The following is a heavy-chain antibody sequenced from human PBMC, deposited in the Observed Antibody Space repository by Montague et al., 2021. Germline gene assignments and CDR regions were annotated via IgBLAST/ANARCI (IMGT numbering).Heavy chain of an antibody. CDR3: ARDTVGASGYFYYYYMDV. J-gene: IGHJ6*03. Sequence: ETLSLTCTVSGDSINTYSWSWIRQPAGKGLEWIGRLSNGGSTNSNPSLKSRVSMSVDTSKNQFSLKLSSVTAADTAVYFCARDTVGASGYFYYYYMDVWGRGTTVTVSS. CDR2: LSNGGST. D-gene: IGHD1-26*01. V-gene: IGHV4-4*07. CDR1: GDSINTYS.